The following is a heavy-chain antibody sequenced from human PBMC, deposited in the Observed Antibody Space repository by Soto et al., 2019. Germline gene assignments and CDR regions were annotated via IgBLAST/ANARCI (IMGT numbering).Heavy chain of an antibody. Sequence: EVQLVESGGGLVQPGGSLRLSCAASGFTFSNYWMSWVRQAPGKGLEWVANIKQDGSERNYVDSVKGRFTISRDNAKNSLDVQVNSLRAEDTAVYYCARAGSENDYWGQGTLVTVSS. J-gene: IGHJ4*02. V-gene: IGHV3-7*05. CDR3: ARAGSENDY. D-gene: IGHD3-10*01. CDR2: IKQDGSER. CDR1: GFTFSNYW.